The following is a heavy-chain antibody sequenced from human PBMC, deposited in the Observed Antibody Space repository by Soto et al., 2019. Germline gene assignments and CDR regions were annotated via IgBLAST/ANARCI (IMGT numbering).Heavy chain of an antibody. Sequence: GGSLRLSCAASGFTFSSYGMHWGRQAPGKGLEWVAVISYDGSNKYYADSVKGRFTISRDNSKNTLYLQMNSLRAEDTAVYYCAKPAEEYSGYDYTAYFDYWGQGTLVTVSS. CDR2: ISYDGSNK. V-gene: IGHV3-30*18. CDR3: AKPAEEYSGYDYTAYFDY. J-gene: IGHJ4*02. CDR1: GFTFSSYG. D-gene: IGHD5-12*01.